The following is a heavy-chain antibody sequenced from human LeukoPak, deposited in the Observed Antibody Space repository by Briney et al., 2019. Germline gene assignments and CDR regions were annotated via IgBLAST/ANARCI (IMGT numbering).Heavy chain of an antibody. V-gene: IGHV5-51*01. CDR1: GYSFSRYW. Sequence: GESLKISCKGSGYSFSRYWIGWVRQMPGKALEWMGIIYPGDSDTRYSPSFQGQVSISADKSISTAYLQWSSLRASDTAMYYCARVFDDGDNFDYWGRGTLVTVSS. D-gene: IGHD4-17*01. CDR3: ARVFDDGDNFDY. J-gene: IGHJ4*02. CDR2: IYPGDSDT.